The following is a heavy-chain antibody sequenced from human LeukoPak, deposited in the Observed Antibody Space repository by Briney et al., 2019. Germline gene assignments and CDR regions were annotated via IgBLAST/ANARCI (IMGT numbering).Heavy chain of an antibody. CDR1: GFSFSNHG. J-gene: IGHJ4*02. Sequence: GGSLRLSCAASGFSFSNHGMHWVRQAPGKRLEWVAVIWDDGNNKRYANSVNGRFTISRDNSENTLYLQMNGLTAEDTAMYYCARGPTRANSSDYWGQGARLTVSS. D-gene: IGHD2/OR15-2a*01. CDR3: ARGPTRANSSDY. V-gene: IGHV3-33*01. CDR2: IWDDGNNK.